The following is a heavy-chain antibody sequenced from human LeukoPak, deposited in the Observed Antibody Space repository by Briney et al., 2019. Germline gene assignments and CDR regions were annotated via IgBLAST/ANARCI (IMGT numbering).Heavy chain of an antibody. CDR1: GYTFTSYG. Sequence: ASVKVSCKASGYTFTSYGISWVRQAPGQGLEWMGWISAYNGNTNYAQNLQGRVTMTTDTSTSTAYMELRSLRSDDTAVYYCARDSGEYCSSTSCYILPSENWFDPWGQGTLVTVSS. CDR3: ARDSGEYCSSTSCYILPSENWFDP. CDR2: ISAYNGNT. V-gene: IGHV1-18*01. D-gene: IGHD2-2*01. J-gene: IGHJ5*02.